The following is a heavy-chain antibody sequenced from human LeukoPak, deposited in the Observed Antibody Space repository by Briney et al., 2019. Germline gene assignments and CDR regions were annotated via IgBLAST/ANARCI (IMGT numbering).Heavy chain of an antibody. D-gene: IGHD6-6*01. CDR3: AKVQAHSIAARPVDS. CDR1: GFTFSSYA. J-gene: IGHJ4*02. Sequence: PGGSLRLSCAASGFTFSSYAMSWVRQAPGKGLEWVSAISGSGGSTYYADSVKGRFTISRDNSTNTLYLQMNSLRAEDTAVYYCAKVQAHSIAARPVDSWGQGTLVTVSS. V-gene: IGHV3-23*01. CDR2: ISGSGGST.